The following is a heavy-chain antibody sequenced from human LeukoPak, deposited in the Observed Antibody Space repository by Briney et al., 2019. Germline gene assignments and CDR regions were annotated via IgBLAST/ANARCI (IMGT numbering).Heavy chain of an antibody. Sequence: ASVKVSCKASGYTFTTYYMHWVRQAPGQGPEWMGWINPNSDYTRYAQQFQGRVTMTRDTSFSTAYMGINNLRADDTAVYYCARGPDTSGYYPFDFWGQGTLVTVSS. D-gene: IGHD3-22*01. CDR1: GYTFTTYY. CDR3: ARGPDTSGYYPFDF. CDR2: INPNSDYT. J-gene: IGHJ4*02. V-gene: IGHV1-2*02.